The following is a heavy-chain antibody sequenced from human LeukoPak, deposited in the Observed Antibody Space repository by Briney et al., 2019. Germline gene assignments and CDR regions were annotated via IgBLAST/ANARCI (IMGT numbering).Heavy chain of an antibody. CDR1: GFTFRSYW. V-gene: IGHV3-23*01. CDR2: ISGSGGST. Sequence: GGSLRLSCPASGFTFRSYWMTWVRQAPGKGLEWVSAISGSGGSTYYADSVKGRFTISRDNSKNTLYLQMNSLRAEDAAVYYCAKDRAYYYDSSGYDQTGGFFDYWGQGTLVTVSS. J-gene: IGHJ4*02. D-gene: IGHD3-22*01. CDR3: AKDRAYYYDSSGYDQTGGFFDY.